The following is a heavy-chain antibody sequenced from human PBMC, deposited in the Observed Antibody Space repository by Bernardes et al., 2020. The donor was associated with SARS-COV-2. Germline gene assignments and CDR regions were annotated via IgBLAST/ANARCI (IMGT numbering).Heavy chain of an antibody. J-gene: IGHJ4*02. Sequence: GGSLRLSCAASGFTFSSYWLHWVRQVPGKGLVWVSRINSDGSSTSYADSVRGRFTISRDNARNTLYLQMNSLRVEDTAVYYCSRDQSGSGWCGVADWGQGTLVTVSS. D-gene: IGHD6-19*01. CDR2: INSDGSST. CDR3: SRDQSGSGWCGVAD. CDR1: GFTFSSYW. V-gene: IGHV3-74*01.